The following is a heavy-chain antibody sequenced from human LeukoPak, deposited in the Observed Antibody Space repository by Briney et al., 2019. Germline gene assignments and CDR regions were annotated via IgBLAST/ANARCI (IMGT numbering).Heavy chain of an antibody. Sequence: SETLSLTCTVSGGSIRSYYWSWIRQPPGKGLEWVGYIFYSGSTNYNPSLKSRVTISVDTSKNQFSLKLSSVTAADTAVYYCARQEKRRGYNYGLYFDYWGQGTLVTVSS. CDR2: IFYSGST. V-gene: IGHV4-59*08. CDR1: GGSIRSYY. D-gene: IGHD5-18*01. CDR3: ARQEKRRGYNYGLYFDY. J-gene: IGHJ4*02.